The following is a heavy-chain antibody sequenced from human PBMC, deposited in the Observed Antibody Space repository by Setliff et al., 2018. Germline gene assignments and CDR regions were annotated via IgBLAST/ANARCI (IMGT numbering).Heavy chain of an antibody. V-gene: IGHV3-73*01. Sequence: GESLKLSCAASGFTFSGSAMHWVRQASGKGLEWVGRIRSKANSYATAYAASVKGRFTISRDDSKNTAYLQMNSLKTEDTAVYYCTTPRRSGWLNAFDIWGQGTMVTVSS. CDR2: IRSKANSYAT. CDR3: TTPRRSGWLNAFDI. D-gene: IGHD6-19*01. J-gene: IGHJ3*02. CDR1: GFTFSGSA.